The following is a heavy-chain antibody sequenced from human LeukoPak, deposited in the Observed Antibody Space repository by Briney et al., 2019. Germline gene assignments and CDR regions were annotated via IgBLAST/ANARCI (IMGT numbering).Heavy chain of an antibody. V-gene: IGHV1-8*01. J-gene: IGHJ4*02. CDR2: MNPNSGNT. D-gene: IGHD3-22*01. CDR1: GYTFTSYD. Sequence: GASVKVSCKASGYTFTSYDINWVRQATGQGLEWMGWMNPNSGNTGYAQKFQGRVTMTRDTSISTAYMELSRLRSDDTAVYYCARDRGQIGSSGYYYKDYWGQGTLVTVSS. CDR3: ARDRGQIGSSGYYYKDY.